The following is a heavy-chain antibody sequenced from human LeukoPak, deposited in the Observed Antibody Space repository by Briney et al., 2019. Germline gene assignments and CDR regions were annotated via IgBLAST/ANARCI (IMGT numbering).Heavy chain of an antibody. CDR3: ARDDRRWFGEGGY. V-gene: IGHV4-30-2*01. J-gene: IGHJ4*02. Sequence: SETLSLTCTVSGGSISSGGYYWSWIRQPPGKGLEWIGEIYHSGSTNYNPSLKSRVTISVDKSKNQFSLKLSSVTAADTAVYYCARDDRRWFGEGGYWGQGTLVTVSS. CDR1: GGSISSGGYY. D-gene: IGHD3-10*01. CDR2: IYHSGST.